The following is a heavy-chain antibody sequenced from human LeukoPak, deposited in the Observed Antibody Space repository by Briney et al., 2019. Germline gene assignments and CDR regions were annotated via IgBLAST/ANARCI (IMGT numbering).Heavy chain of an antibody. Sequence: SETLSLTCAVYGGSFSGYYWSWIRQPPGKGLEWIGEINHSGSTNYNPSLKSRVTISVDTSKNQFSLKLSSVTAADTAVYYCARRRSGDYFDYWGQGTLVTVSS. CDR2: INHSGST. CDR3: ARRRSGDYFDY. CDR1: GGSFSGYY. J-gene: IGHJ4*02. D-gene: IGHD6-19*01. V-gene: IGHV4-34*01.